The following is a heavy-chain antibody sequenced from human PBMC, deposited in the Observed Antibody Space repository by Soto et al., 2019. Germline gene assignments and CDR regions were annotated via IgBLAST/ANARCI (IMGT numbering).Heavy chain of an antibody. CDR3: ASHLYYDILTGYYQRAYYFAY. J-gene: IGHJ4*02. D-gene: IGHD3-9*01. Sequence: AVKVSCKASGVTFTSYTISWVRQAPGQGLEWMGRIIPILGIANYAQKFQGRVTITADKSTSTAYMELSSLRSEDTAVYYCASHLYYDILTGYYQRAYYFAYRGQGTLVTVSS. CDR1: GVTFTSYT. V-gene: IGHV1-69*02. CDR2: IIPILGIA.